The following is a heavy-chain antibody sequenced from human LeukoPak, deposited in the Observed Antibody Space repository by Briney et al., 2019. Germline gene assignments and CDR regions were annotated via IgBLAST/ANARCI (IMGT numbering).Heavy chain of an antibody. V-gene: IGHV4-38-2*01. Sequence: PSETLSFTCAVSGYSISSGYYWGWIRQSPGKGLEWIGSIYHSGSTYYNPSLKSRVTISVDTSKNQFSLKLSSVTAADTAVYYCTRLAGSSGYGYWGQGTLVTVSS. D-gene: IGHD6-25*01. CDR1: GYSISSGYY. J-gene: IGHJ4*02. CDR2: IYHSGST. CDR3: TRLAGSSGYGY.